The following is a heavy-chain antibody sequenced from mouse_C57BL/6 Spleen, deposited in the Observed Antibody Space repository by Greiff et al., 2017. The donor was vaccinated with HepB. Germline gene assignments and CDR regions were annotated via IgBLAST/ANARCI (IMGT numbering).Heavy chain of an antibody. V-gene: IGHV1-64*01. Sequence: QVQLQQPGAELVKPGASVKLSCKASGYTFTSYWMHWVKQRPGQGLEWIGMIHPNSGSTNYNEKFKSKATLTVDKSSSTAYMQLSSLTSEDSAVYYCARGGMGKIYYYGSSVAYWGQGTLVTVSA. J-gene: IGHJ3*01. CDR3: ARGGMGKIYYYGSSVAY. CDR2: IHPNSGST. D-gene: IGHD1-1*01. CDR1: GYTFTSYW.